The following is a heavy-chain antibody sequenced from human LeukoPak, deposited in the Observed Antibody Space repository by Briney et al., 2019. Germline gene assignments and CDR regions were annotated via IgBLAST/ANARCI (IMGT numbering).Heavy chain of an antibody. Sequence: SETLSLTCAVYGGSFSGYYWSWIRQPPGKGLEWIGEINHSGSTNYNPSLKSRVTISVDTSKNQFSLKLSSVTAADTAVYYCARGRPYYYYGMDVWGQGTTVTASS. J-gene: IGHJ6*02. V-gene: IGHV4-34*01. CDR2: INHSGST. CDR3: ARGRPYYYYGMDV. CDR1: GGSFSGYY.